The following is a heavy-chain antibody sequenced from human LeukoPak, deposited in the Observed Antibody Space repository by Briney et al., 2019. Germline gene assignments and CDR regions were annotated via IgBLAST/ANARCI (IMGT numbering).Heavy chain of an antibody. V-gene: IGHV3-9*01. CDR3: AKASGYSFGHFDY. Sequence: GGSLRLSCAASGFTFSSYGMHWVRQAPGKGLEWVSDIIRNGGRTGYADSVKGRFTISRDNAKNSLYLQMNNLRPEDTALYYCAKASGYSFGHFDYWGQGTLVTVSS. D-gene: IGHD5-18*01. CDR2: IIRNGGRT. CDR1: GFTFSSYG. J-gene: IGHJ4*02.